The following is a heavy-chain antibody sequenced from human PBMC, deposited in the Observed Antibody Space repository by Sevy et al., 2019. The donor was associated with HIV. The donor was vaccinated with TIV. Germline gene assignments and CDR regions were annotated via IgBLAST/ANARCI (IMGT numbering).Heavy chain of an antibody. Sequence: ASVKVSCKVSGYTLTELSMHWVRQAPGKGLEWMGGFDPEDGAAIYAQKFQGRVTMTEDTSTDTAYMELSSLRSEDTAVYYCATAGSYYSWYFDLWGHGTLVTVSS. J-gene: IGHJ2*01. CDR2: FDPEDGAA. CDR3: ATAGSYYSWYFDL. V-gene: IGHV1-24*01. CDR1: GYTLTELS. D-gene: IGHD1-26*01.